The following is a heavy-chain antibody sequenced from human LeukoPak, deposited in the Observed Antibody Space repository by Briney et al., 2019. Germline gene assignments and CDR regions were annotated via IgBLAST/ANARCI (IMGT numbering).Heavy chain of an antibody. CDR3: ARQYPRAGANWFDP. CDR1: GGSISSYY. D-gene: IGHD1-14*01. Sequence: SETLSLTCTVSGGSISSYYWSWIRQPPGKGLEWIGYIYTSGSTNYNPSLKSRVTISVDTSKNQFSLKLSSVTAADTAVYYFARQYPRAGANWFDPWGQGTLVTVSS. V-gene: IGHV4-4*09. CDR2: IYTSGST. J-gene: IGHJ5*02.